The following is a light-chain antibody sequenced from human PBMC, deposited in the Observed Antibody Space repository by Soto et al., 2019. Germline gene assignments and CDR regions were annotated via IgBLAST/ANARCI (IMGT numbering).Light chain of an antibody. Sequence: QYVLTQPPSVSGAPGQRVTISCTGTSSNIGAGQDVHWYRQLPGAAPKFLISDSNNRASGVPDRFSVSKSGASDSLAITGLRAEDEGDYFCQSYGTSLSGLYVFRNGTKVTVL. CDR2: DSN. V-gene: IGLV1-40*01. J-gene: IGLJ1*01. CDR1: SSNIGAGQD. CDR3: QSYGTSLSGLYV.